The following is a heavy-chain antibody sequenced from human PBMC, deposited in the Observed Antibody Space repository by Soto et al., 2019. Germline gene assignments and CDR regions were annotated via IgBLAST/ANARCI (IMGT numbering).Heavy chain of an antibody. D-gene: IGHD6-13*01. CDR2: IIPILGIA. V-gene: IGHV1-69*02. CDR1: GGTFSSYT. CDR3: ASGIAAAGKRDY. J-gene: IGHJ4*02. Sequence: QVQLVQSGAEVKKPGSSVKVSCKASGGTFSSYTISWVRQAPGQGLGWLGRIIPILGIANYAQKFQGRVTITADKSTSTAYMELSSLRSEDTAVYYCASGIAAAGKRDYWGQGTLVTVSS.